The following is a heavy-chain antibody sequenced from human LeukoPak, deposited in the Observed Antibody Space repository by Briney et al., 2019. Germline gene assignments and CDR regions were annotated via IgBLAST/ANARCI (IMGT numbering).Heavy chain of an antibody. Sequence: GGSLRLSCAASGFTVSSYYMNWVRQAPGKELEWVSGISWNSGSIGYADSVKGRFTISRDNAKNSLYLQMNSLRAEDTAVYYCARDWRYCSGGSCYHRSGAFDIWGQGTMVTVSS. CDR1: GFTVSSYY. CDR3: ARDWRYCSGGSCYHRSGAFDI. CDR2: ISWNSGSI. J-gene: IGHJ3*02. D-gene: IGHD2-15*01. V-gene: IGHV3-48*04.